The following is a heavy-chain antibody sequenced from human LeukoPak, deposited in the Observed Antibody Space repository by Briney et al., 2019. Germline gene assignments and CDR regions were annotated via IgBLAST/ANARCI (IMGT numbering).Heavy chain of an antibody. J-gene: IGHJ1*01. CDR1: GFTFSSYG. Sequence: GGSLRLSCAASGFTFSSYGMHWVRQAPGKGLEWVAVISYDGSNKYYADSVKGRFTISRDNSKNTLYLQMNSLRAEDTAVYYCAKDPSSGWPAEYFQHWGQGTLVTVSS. CDR2: ISYDGSNK. D-gene: IGHD6-19*01. V-gene: IGHV3-30*18. CDR3: AKDPSSGWPAEYFQH.